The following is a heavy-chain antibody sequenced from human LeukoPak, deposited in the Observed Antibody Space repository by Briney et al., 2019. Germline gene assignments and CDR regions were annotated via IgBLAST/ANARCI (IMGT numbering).Heavy chain of an antibody. CDR2: INPNSGGT. V-gene: IGHV1-2*02. CDR1: GYTFTGYY. J-gene: IGHJ6*02. CDR3: ASPLIAVAGTQPYYYGMDV. Sequence: ASVKVSFKTSGYTFTGYYMHWVRQPPGQRLEWMGWINPNSGGTNYAQKFQGRVTMTRDTSISTAYMELSRLRSDDTAVYYCASPLIAVAGTQPYYYGMDVWGQGTTVTVSS. D-gene: IGHD6-19*01.